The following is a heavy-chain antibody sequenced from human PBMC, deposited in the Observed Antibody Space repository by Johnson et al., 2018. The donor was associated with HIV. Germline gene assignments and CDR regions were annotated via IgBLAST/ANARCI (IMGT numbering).Heavy chain of an antibody. Sequence: EQLVVSGGGLVKPGGSPRLSCAASGFTFNDHWMQWVRQAPGKGLVWVSRINGDGSRTSYADSVKGRFTISRDNSKNTLYLQMNSLRAEDTAAYSCARGDRSTYYRRGAFDIWGQGTMVTVSS. CDR1: GFTFNDHW. V-gene: IGHV3-74*02. CDR2: INGDGSRT. J-gene: IGHJ3*02. D-gene: IGHD1-26*01. CDR3: ARGDRSTYYRRGAFDI.